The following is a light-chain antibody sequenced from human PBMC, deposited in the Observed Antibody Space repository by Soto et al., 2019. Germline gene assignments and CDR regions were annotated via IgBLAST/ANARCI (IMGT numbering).Light chain of an antibody. CDR2: EIS. CDR3: MQATQFPQT. J-gene: IGKJ1*01. V-gene: IGKV2-24*01. CDR1: QSLVHSNGKTY. Sequence: DIVMTQTPLSSPVTLGQPASISCRSSQSLVHSNGKTYLSWLQQRPGQPPRLLLYEISNRFSGVPDRFSGSGAGTDLTLKISRVEAEDVGVYYCMQATQFPQTFGQGTKVEIK.